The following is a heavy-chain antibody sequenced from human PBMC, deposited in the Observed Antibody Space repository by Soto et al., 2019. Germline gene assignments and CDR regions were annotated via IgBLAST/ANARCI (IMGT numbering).Heavy chain of an antibody. Sequence: PGGSLRLSCAASGFTFSSYGMHWVRQAPGKGLEWVAVISYDGSNKYYADSVKGRFTISRDNAKNSLYLQMNSLRAEDTAVYYCARDEITPAVDYWGQGTLVTVSS. D-gene: IGHD2-15*01. J-gene: IGHJ4*02. CDR2: ISYDGSNK. V-gene: IGHV3-30*03. CDR1: GFTFSSYG. CDR3: ARDEITPAVDY.